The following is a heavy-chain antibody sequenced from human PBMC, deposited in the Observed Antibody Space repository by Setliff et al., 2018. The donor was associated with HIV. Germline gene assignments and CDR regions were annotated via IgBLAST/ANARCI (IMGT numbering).Heavy chain of an antibody. CDR2: ISPDDSDS. CDR1: GYSFTSYW. Sequence: GESLKISCKGSGYSFTSYWIGWVRQMPGKGLEWMGIISPDDSDSRYSPSFQGQVTILADKSLSTAYLQWSSLKASDTAMYYWARREGRVGEACMDVWGKGTTVTVSS. D-gene: IGHD3-10*01. V-gene: IGHV5-51*01. J-gene: IGHJ6*03. CDR3: ARREGRVGEACMDV.